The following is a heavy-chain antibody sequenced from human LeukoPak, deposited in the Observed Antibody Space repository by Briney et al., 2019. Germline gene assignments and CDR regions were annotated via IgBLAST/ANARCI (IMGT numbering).Heavy chain of an antibody. J-gene: IGHJ1*01. D-gene: IGHD3-3*01. Sequence: ASVKVSCKASGYTFTDHYVHWVRQAPGQVLEWMGWINPNSGDTDYAQKVEGRVTITRDTSISTINMELRRLTSDDTAVYYCARGGRYYDFWSGYSGAEYSQHWGQGTLVTVSS. V-gene: IGHV1-2*02. CDR2: INPNSGDT. CDR1: GYTFTDHY. CDR3: ARGGRYYDFWSGYSGAEYSQH.